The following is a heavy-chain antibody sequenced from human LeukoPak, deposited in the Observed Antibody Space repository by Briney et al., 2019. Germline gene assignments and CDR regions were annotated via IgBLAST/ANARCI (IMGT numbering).Heavy chain of an antibody. J-gene: IGHJ4*02. CDR2: IKRKSNGGTT. CDR3: TGSRWVTNDF. D-gene: IGHD6-13*01. Sequence: GGSLRLSCAASGFTFSDAWMSWVRPAPGKGLEWIGRIKRKSNGGTTDYAAPVKGRFTISRDDSKNTLYLQMNGLKTEDTAVYYCTGSRWVTNDFWGQGTLVIVSS. V-gene: IGHV3-15*01. CDR1: GFTFSDAW.